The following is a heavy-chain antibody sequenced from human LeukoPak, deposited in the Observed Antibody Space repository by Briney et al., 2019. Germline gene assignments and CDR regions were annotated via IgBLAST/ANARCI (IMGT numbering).Heavy chain of an antibody. Sequence: GCSLRLSFASAGFSSSTYGMYWVRQAPGKGLEWVAFIQNDEIDKFYADSVKGRFIVSRDSSKNTLYLQMNSLRAEDTAVYYCAKERKLLPFDCWGQGTLVTVSS. CDR3: AKERKLLPFDC. J-gene: IGHJ4*02. CDR1: GFSSSTYG. D-gene: IGHD6-6*01. CDR2: IQNDEIDK. V-gene: IGHV3-30*02.